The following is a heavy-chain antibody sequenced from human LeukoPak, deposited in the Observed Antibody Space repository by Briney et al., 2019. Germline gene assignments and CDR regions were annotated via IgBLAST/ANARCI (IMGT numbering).Heavy chain of an antibody. D-gene: IGHD2-2*01. V-gene: IGHV1-18*01. CDR1: GYSFTSYG. Sequence: SVKVSCKASGYSFTSYGISWVRQAPGQGLEWMGWISAYNGRTYYEQNLQGRLTMTTDTSTSTAYMELRSLRSDDTAVYYCAREEYCNSTRCYKAFDIWGQGTMVTVSS. J-gene: IGHJ3*02. CDR2: ISAYNGRT. CDR3: AREEYCNSTRCYKAFDI.